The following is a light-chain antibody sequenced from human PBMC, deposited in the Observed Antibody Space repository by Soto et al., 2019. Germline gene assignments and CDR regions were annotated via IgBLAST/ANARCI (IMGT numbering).Light chain of an antibody. V-gene: IGLV1-40*01. J-gene: IGLJ1*01. CDR3: QSYDSSLSAYV. Sequence: QSVLTQPPSVSGAPGQRVTISCTGSSSNIGAGYDVHWYQRLPGTAPKLLIYGNSNRPSGVPDRFSGSKSGTSASLAITGLQAEDEADDYCQSYDSSLSAYVFGTGTKLTVL. CDR1: SSNIGAGYD. CDR2: GNS.